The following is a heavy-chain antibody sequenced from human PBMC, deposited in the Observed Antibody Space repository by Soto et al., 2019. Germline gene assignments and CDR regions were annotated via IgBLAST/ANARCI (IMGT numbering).Heavy chain of an antibody. CDR1: GFTFGNYA. CDR3: AKSMVTPSDAFDI. Sequence: GGSLRLSCAASGFTFGNYAMNWVRQAPGKGLEWISSISDPGTSTYYANSVKGRFSMSRDNSKNTLFLQMNRLRADDTAVYFCAKSMVTPSDAFDIWGRGTLVTVSS. J-gene: IGHJ3*02. CDR2: ISDPGTST. D-gene: IGHD2-21*02. V-gene: IGHV3-23*01.